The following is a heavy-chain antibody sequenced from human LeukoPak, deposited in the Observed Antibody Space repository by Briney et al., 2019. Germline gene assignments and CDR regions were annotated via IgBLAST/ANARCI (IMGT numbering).Heavy chain of an antibody. CDR2: IYYDGSKK. Sequence: AGGSLRLSCAASGFTFSNYGMHWVRQAPGKGLEWVTFIYYDGSKKYYADSVKGRFTISRDNSKNTLSLQMNSLRAEDTAVYYCAKQVGVNFYYYMDVWGKGTTVTVSS. D-gene: IGHD2-15*01. J-gene: IGHJ6*03. V-gene: IGHV3-30*02. CDR1: GFTFSNYG. CDR3: AKQVGVNFYYYMDV.